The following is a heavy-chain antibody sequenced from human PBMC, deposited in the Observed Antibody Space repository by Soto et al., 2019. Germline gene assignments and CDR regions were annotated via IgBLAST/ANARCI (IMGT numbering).Heavy chain of an antibody. CDR1: GFTFSDSC. Sequence: PXGSLRLSFTASGFTFSDSCMTWVRQAPGKGLEWVARIKPDESEKKYADSVKGRFPISRDNAKNSMYLQMDSLRGEDTAVYYCVRGGSNYASWGQGTLVTVSS. CDR3: VRGGSNYAS. J-gene: IGHJ4*02. CDR2: IKPDESEK. V-gene: IGHV3-7*01. D-gene: IGHD4-4*01.